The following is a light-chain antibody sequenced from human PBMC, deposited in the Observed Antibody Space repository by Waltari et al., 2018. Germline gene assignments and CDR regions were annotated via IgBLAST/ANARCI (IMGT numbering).Light chain of an antibody. Sequence: EIVMTQSPETLSVSPGQRVTLSCRTSQNIDASLAWHQQRPGQAPRVLISGASYRVTGIPDRFSGSGSGTEFTLTISSLQSEDVAIYYCQQFHTWPLTFGGGTKVEIK. CDR3: QQFHTWPLT. CDR1: QNIDAS. V-gene: IGKV3-15*01. CDR2: GAS. J-gene: IGKJ4*01.